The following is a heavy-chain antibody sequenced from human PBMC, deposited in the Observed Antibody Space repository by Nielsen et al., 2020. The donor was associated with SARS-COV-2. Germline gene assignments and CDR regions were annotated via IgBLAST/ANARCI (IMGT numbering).Heavy chain of an antibody. CDR1: GFTFSSYS. J-gene: IGHJ3*02. CDR3: ARDYGLAFEM. Sequence: GESLKISCAASGFTFSSYSMNWVRQAPGKGLEWVSYISSSSSTIYYADSVKGRFTISRDNAKNSLYLQMNNLRAEDTAIYYCARDYGLAFEMWGQGTMVTVSS. D-gene: IGHD4-17*01. V-gene: IGHV3-48*01. CDR2: ISSSSSTI.